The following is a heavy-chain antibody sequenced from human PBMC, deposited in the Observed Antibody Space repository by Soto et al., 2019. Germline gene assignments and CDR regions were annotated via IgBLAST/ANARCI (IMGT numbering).Heavy chain of an antibody. CDR3: TTGKESTVFYFLKWLFHD. V-gene: IGHV3-20*04. CDR1: GFPFDDYG. Sequence: AGGSLRLSCAASGFPFDDYGMTWVRQVPGKGLEWVSGINWNGDRIEYAESVRGRFTISRDNARNSVYLQMNSLRAEDTAVYFCTTGKESTVFYFLKWLFHDWGQGTQVTVSA. D-gene: IGHD3-3*01. CDR2: INWNGDRI. J-gene: IGHJ4*02.